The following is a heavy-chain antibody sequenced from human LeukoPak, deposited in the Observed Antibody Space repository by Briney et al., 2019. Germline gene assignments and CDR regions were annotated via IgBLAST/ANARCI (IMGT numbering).Heavy chain of an antibody. D-gene: IGHD3-22*01. J-gene: IGHJ4*02. CDR2: INPNSGGT. V-gene: IGHV1-2*06. Sequence: ASVKVSCKASGYTFTGYYMHWVRQAPGQGLEWMGRINPNSGGTNYAQKFQGRVTITRDTSISTAYMELSRLRSDDTAVYYCAREYYYDSSGYNYWGQGTLVTVSS. CDR1: GYTFTGYY. CDR3: AREYYYDSSGYNY.